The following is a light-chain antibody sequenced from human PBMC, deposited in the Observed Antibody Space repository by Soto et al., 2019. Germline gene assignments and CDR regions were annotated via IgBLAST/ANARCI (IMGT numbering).Light chain of an antibody. J-gene: IGKJ3*01. CDR3: QQRSNSALT. Sequence: EIGLTQSPATLSLSPAERATLSCRASQSVSSYLASYQQKPGQAPRLLIYDPSNRATGIPARFSGSGSGTDFTLTISSLETEDFAVYYCQQRSNSALTFGPGTKVDVK. CDR1: QSVSSY. V-gene: IGKV3-11*01. CDR2: DPS.